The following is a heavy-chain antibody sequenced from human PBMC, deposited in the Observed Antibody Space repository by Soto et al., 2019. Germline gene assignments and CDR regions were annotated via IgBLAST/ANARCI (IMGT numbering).Heavy chain of an antibody. CDR1: GFTFDVYA. V-gene: IGHV3-9*01. CDR2: ISWNSGSI. Sequence: EVQLVESGGGLVQPGRSLRLSCAASGFTFDVYAMHWVRQAPGKGLEWVSGISWNSGSIGYADSVKGRFTISRYNAKNSLYLQMNSLRAEDTALYYCANDKSSSSWYSLYMDVWGKGTTVTVSS. D-gene: IGHD6-13*01. J-gene: IGHJ6*03. CDR3: ANDKSSSSWYSLYMDV.